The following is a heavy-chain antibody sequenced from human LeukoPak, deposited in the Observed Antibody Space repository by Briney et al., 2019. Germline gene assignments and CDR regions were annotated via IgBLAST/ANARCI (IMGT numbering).Heavy chain of an antibody. V-gene: IGHV3-9*01. CDR2: ISSNSDTI. J-gene: IGHJ4*02. Sequence: GGSLRLSCAASGFTLGDYDIHWVRQAPGKGPEWVSSISSNSDTIAYAEPVKGRFTISRDNAKNSLYLQMNSLRAEDTAVYYCARDMDEMATIDYFDYWGQGTLVTVSS. D-gene: IGHD5-24*01. CDR3: ARDMDEMATIDYFDY. CDR1: GFTLGDYD.